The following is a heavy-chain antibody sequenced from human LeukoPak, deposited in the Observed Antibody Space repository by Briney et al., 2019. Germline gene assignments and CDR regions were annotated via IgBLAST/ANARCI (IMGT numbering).Heavy chain of an antibody. CDR3: TRDMYYNSVGY. CDR1: GFAFSSYW. Sequence: GGSLRLSCAASGFAFSSYWMHWVRQVPGKALMWVSRINPDGSDTIYADSVKGRFSISRDNAKNTLYLQTSSLRAEDTAVYYCTRDMYYNSVGYWGQGTLVTVSS. D-gene: IGHD1-20*01. V-gene: IGHV3-74*01. J-gene: IGHJ4*02. CDR2: INPDGSDT.